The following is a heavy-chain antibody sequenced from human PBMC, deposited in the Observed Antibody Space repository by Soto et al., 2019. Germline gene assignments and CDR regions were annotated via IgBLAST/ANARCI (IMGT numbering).Heavy chain of an antibody. CDR3: ASGGRGALGRIEAPWGCDH. Sequence: QVQLVQSGAEVKKPRSSVKVSCKASGGTFSSYGISWVRQAPGQGLEWMGGIIPIFGIANYAQKVQGTVTITADESTSTAYMELISLSSEDTAVYYVASGGRGALGRIEAPWGCDHWGQGTLVIVSS. J-gene: IGHJ4*02. CDR1: GGTFSSYG. V-gene: IGHV1-69*01. CDR2: IIPIFGIA. D-gene: IGHD6-6*01.